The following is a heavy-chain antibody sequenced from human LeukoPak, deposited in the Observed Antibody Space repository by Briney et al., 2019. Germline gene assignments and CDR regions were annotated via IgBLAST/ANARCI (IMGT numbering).Heavy chain of an antibody. CDR2: IYYSGST. D-gene: IGHD6-25*01. Sequence: SETLSLTCTVSGGSITSYYWSWIRQPPGKGLEWIGYIYYSGSTNYNPSLKSRVTISVDTSKNQFSLKLSSVTPADTAVYYCVRDPAAGWLDPWGQGILVTVSS. CDR1: GGSITSYY. J-gene: IGHJ5*02. CDR3: VRDPAAGWLDP. V-gene: IGHV4-59*01.